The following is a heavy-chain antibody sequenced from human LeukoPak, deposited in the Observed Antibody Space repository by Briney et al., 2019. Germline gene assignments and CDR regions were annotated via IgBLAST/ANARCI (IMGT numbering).Heavy chain of an antibody. V-gene: IGHV3-48*03. CDR3: ARDLGQYYDTSDNWFDP. Sequence: PGGSLRLSCAASGFTFYSYEMKWLRQAPGKGLEGVLYISSSGSNIYYTDSVKGRFTISRDNAKRRPDLQMNSLRAEDRAVYYCARDLGQYYDTSDNWFDPWGKGTLVTVSS. CDR1: GFTFYSYE. CDR2: ISSSGSNI. J-gene: IGHJ5*02. D-gene: IGHD3-22*01.